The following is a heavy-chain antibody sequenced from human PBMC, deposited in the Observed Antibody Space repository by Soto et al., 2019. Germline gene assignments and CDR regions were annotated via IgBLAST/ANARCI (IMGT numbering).Heavy chain of an antibody. J-gene: IGHJ2*01. Sequence: QVQLVQSGAEVKKPGASVKVSCKASGYTFTSYGISWVRQAPGQGLEWMGWISAYNGNTNYAQKLPGRVTMTTDTSTSTAYMELRSRRSDDTAVYYCARDDAVAGTPFWYFDLWGRGTLVTVSS. CDR3: ARDDAVAGTPFWYFDL. V-gene: IGHV1-18*01. CDR1: GYTFTSYG. D-gene: IGHD6-19*01. CDR2: ISAYNGNT.